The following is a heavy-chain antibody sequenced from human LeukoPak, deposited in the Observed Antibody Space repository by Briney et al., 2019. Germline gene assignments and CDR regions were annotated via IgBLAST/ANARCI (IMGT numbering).Heavy chain of an antibody. V-gene: IGHV4-59*08. CDR1: VGSISSYY. D-gene: IGHD2-2*01. J-gene: IGHJ5*02. Sequence: SETLSLTCTLSVGSISSYYWSWIRQPPWKGLEWIGYIYYSGSTNYNPSLKSRVTISVDTSKNQFSLKLSSVTAADTAVYYCARPPRGYCSSTSCFRWFDPWGQGTLVTVSS. CDR3: ARPPRGYCSSTSCFRWFDP. CDR2: IYYSGST.